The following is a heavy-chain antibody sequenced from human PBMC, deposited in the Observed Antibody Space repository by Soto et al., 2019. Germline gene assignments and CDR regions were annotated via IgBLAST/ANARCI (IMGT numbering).Heavy chain of an antibody. CDR3: AREWLVLRAFTYASGY. J-gene: IGHJ4*02. V-gene: IGHV1-3*01. Sequence: ASVKVSCKASGYDFSNYCMHWVRQAPGQRLKWMGWINVANGDTKYSQKFQGRVTITRDTSASTAYLDLSSLNSEDTAVYYCAREWLVLRAFTYASGYWGQGTLVTVSS. CDR2: INVANGDT. CDR1: GYDFSNYC. D-gene: IGHD6-19*01.